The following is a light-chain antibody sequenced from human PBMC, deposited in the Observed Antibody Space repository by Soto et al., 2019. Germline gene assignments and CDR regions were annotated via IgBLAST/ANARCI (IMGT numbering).Light chain of an antibody. CDR3: QHYDNLPYT. V-gene: IGKV1-33*01. CDR1: QDISNY. Sequence: DIQMTQSPSSLSASVGNRVTITCQASQDISNYLHWYQQKPGKAPKLLIYDASNLETGVPSRFSGSGSGTDFTFTISSLQPEDIATYYCQHYDNLPYTFGQGTKLEIK. CDR2: DAS. J-gene: IGKJ2*01.